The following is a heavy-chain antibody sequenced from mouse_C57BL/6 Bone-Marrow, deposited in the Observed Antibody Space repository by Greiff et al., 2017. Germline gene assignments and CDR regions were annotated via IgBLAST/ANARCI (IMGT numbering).Heavy chain of an antibody. CDR2: IGPGHGST. CDR3: ARDLCPYYFDY. J-gene: IGHJ2*02. D-gene: IGHD6-2*01. CDR1: GYTFPDSY. Sequence: QVQLQQSGAELVKPGASVKLSCKASGYTFPDSYINWVKQRPGQGLEWIGKIGPGHGSTYYNETFKGKATLPADKSSSTASMQLSRLTSEDSAVYFCARDLCPYYFDYWGQGTSLTVAS. V-gene: IGHV1-77*01.